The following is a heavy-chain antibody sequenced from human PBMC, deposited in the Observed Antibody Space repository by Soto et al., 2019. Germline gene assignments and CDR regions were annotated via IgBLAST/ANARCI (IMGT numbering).Heavy chain of an antibody. Sequence: EVQLVESGGGLVQPGGSLRLSCAASGFTFSSHYMTWVRQAPGKGLEWVANIKQDGDEEFYADSVKGRFSISRDNAENSLYLQMTSLTADDTAVYYCARESVLAGTDDAADVWGQGTIVTVSA. CDR2: IKQDGDEE. D-gene: IGHD2-8*02. V-gene: IGHV3-7*01. J-gene: IGHJ3*01. CDR3: ARESVLAGTDDAADV. CDR1: GFTFSSHY.